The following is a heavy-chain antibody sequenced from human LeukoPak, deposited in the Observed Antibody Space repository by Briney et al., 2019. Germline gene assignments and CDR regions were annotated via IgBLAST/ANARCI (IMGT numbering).Heavy chain of an antibody. J-gene: IGHJ5*02. CDR2: IYYSGST. Sequence: SETLSLTCTVSGGSISSYYWSWIRQPPGKGLEWIGYIYYSGSTNYNPSLKSRVTISVDTSKNQFSLRLSSVTAADTAVYYCARTSSAGWFDPWGQGTLVTVSS. CDR3: ARTSSAGWFDP. CDR1: GGSISSYY. V-gene: IGHV4-59*01.